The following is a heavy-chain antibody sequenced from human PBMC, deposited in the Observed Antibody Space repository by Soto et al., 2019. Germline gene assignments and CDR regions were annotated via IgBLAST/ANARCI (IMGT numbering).Heavy chain of an antibody. Sequence: SETLSLTCTVSGGSISSGDYYRSWIRQPPGKGLEWIGYIYYSGSTYYNPSLKSRVTISVDTSKNQFSLKLSSVTAADTAVYYCAREVEYCSGGSCHNWFDPWGQGTLVTVSS. CDR2: IYYSGST. J-gene: IGHJ5*02. CDR1: GGSISSGDYY. V-gene: IGHV4-30-4*01. D-gene: IGHD2-15*01. CDR3: AREVEYCSGGSCHNWFDP.